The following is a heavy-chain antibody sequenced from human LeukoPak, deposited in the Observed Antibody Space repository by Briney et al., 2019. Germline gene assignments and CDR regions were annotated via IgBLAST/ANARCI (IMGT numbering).Heavy chain of an antibody. CDR2: IYYSGST. CDR1: GGSISSSSYY. J-gene: IGHJ4*02. D-gene: IGHD3-16*02. V-gene: IGHV4-39*07. CDR3: AREVLYYDYVWGSYRPYFDY. Sequence: SETLSLTCTVSGGSISSSSYYWGWIRQPPGKGLEWIGSIYYSGSTYYNPSLKSQVTISVDTPKNQFSLKLSSVAAADTAVYYCAREVLYYDYVWGSYRPYFDYWGQGTLVTVSS.